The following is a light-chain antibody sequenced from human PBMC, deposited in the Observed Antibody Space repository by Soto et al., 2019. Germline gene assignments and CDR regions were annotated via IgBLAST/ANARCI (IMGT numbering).Light chain of an antibody. CDR3: AAWDDSLNGFYV. Sequence: SVLTQPPSASGTPGQRVTISCSGSSSNIGSNTVNWYQQLPGTAPKLLIYSNNQRPSGVPDRFSGSKSGTSASLAISGLQCEDEADYYCAAWDDSLNGFYVFGTGTKVTVL. CDR1: SSNIGSNT. V-gene: IGLV1-44*01. CDR2: SNN. J-gene: IGLJ1*01.